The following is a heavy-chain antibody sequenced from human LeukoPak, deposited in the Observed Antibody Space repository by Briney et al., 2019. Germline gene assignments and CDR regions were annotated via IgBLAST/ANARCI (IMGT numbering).Heavy chain of an antibody. CDR2: ITPYNGNT. D-gene: IGHD4-23*01. Sequence: ASVKVSCKASGYTFIGYSIRWVRQAPGHGLEWMGWITPYNGNTNYVQNFQGRVTMTTDTSTSTAYMELRSLRSDDTAVYYCAREYGGNPGLFGYWGQGTLATVSS. V-gene: IGHV1-18*01. CDR3: AREYGGNPGLFGY. J-gene: IGHJ4*02. CDR1: GYTFIGYS.